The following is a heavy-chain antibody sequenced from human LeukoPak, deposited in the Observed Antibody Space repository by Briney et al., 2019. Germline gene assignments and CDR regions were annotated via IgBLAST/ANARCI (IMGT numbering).Heavy chain of an antibody. D-gene: IGHD2-2*01. CDR1: GFTFSSYA. J-gene: IGHJ2*01. CDR2: VSGSGGST. V-gene: IGHV3-23*01. CDR3: AKEGLALRYCSSTSCYADWYFDL. Sequence: QPGGSLRLSCAASGFTFSSYAMSWVRQAPGKGLGWVSAVSGSGGSTYYADSVKGRFTISRDNSKNTLYLQMNSLRAEDTAVYYCAKEGLALRYCSSTSCYADWYFDLWGRGTLVTVSS.